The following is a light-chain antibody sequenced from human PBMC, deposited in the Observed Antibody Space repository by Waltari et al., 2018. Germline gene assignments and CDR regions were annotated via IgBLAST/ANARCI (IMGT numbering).Light chain of an antibody. CDR3: CSYAGTRSLVV. Sequence: QSALTQPASVSGSLGQSITVSCTGTRSDPGSYDLFPWYQQHPARAPNPIIYEVTKRPSGVSSRFSGSKSGNTASLTISGLHTEDEADYYCCSYAGTRSLVVFGGGTRLTVL. CDR2: EVT. CDR1: RSDPGSYDL. V-gene: IGLV2-23*02. J-gene: IGLJ2*01.